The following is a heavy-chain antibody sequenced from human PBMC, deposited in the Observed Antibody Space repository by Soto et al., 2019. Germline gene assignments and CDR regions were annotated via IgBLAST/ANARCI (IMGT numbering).Heavy chain of an antibody. CDR2: FNPILSMS. CDR3: VTSYGSGYRAFDF. D-gene: IGHD3-10*01. V-gene: IGHV1-69*02. CDR1: GDTFNFYT. Sequence: QVQLVQSGSDVKKAGSSVKVSCKASGDTFNFYTINWVRQAPGLGLEWMGRFNPILSMSNYAQKFEGRVRXTXDXXTNTAYMELSRLRVEDTAMYYCVTSYGSGYRAFDFWGQGALVTVSS. J-gene: IGHJ4*02.